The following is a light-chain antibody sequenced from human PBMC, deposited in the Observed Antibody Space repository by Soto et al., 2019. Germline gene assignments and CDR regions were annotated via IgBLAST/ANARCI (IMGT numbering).Light chain of an antibody. CDR1: SSDVGSYNL. Sequence: QSARTQPASVSGSPGQSITISCTGTSSDVGSYNLVSWYQQHPGKAPKLMIYEGSKRPPGVSNRFSGSKSGNTASLTISGLQAEDEADYYCSSFTSDSTYFFGTGTKLTVL. V-gene: IGLV2-14*02. J-gene: IGLJ1*01. CDR3: SSFTSDSTYF. CDR2: EGS.